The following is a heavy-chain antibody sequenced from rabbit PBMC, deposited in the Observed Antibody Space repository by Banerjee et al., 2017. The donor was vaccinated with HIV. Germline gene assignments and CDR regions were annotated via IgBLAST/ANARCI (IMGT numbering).Heavy chain of an antibody. CDR1: GFDFISYG. D-gene: IGHD7-1*01. CDR3: ARESTDWYYFNL. J-gene: IGHJ4*01. CDR2: IYPDLGSSGST. V-gene: IGHV1S47*01. Sequence: QEQLVESGGGLVTLGGSLTLACKASGFDFISYGISWVRQAPGKGLEWIAVIYPDLGSSGSTYYATWVNGRFTISRSTRLNTVDLKMTSLTAADTATYFCARESTDWYYFNLWGPGTLVTVS.